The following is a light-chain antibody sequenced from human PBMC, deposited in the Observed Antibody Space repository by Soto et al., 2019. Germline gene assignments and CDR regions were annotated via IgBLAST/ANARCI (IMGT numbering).Light chain of an antibody. Sequence: QSVLTQPPSASGTPGQRVTISCSGSSSNIGSNYVYWYQQLPGTAPKLLIYSNNQRPSGVPDRFSGSKSGTSASLAISGLRSEDEADYYCAAWDDSLSGWVFSGGTKLTVL. V-gene: IGLV1-47*02. CDR1: SSNIGSNY. CDR3: AAWDDSLSGWV. J-gene: IGLJ3*02. CDR2: SNN.